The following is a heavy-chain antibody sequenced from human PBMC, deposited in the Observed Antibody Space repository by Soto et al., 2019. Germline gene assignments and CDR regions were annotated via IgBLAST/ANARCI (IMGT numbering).Heavy chain of an antibody. CDR1: GFTFSSYA. J-gene: IGHJ3*02. CDR3: AKIPYNWIERHGAFDI. D-gene: IGHD1-1*01. Sequence: PGGSLRLSCAASGFTFSSYAMSWVRQAPGKGLEWVSAISGSGGSTYYADSVKGRFTISRDNSKNTLYLQMNSLRAEDTAVYYCAKIPYNWIERHGAFDIWGQGTMVTVSS. V-gene: IGHV3-23*01. CDR2: ISGSGGST.